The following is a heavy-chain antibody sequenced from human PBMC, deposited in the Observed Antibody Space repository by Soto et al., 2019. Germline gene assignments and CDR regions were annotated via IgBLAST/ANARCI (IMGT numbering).Heavy chain of an antibody. CDR2: IYPGDSDT. V-gene: IGHV5-51*01. J-gene: IGHJ6*02. CDR3: ARRRYCSGGSCYLPPYYYYYGMDV. D-gene: IGHD2-15*01. Sequence: PGESLKISCKGSGYSFTSYWIGWVRQMPGKGLEWMGIIYPGDSDTRYSPSFQGQVTISADKSISTAYLQWSSLKASDTAMYYCARRRYCSGGSCYLPPYYYYYGMDVWGQGTTVTVSS. CDR1: GYSFTSYW.